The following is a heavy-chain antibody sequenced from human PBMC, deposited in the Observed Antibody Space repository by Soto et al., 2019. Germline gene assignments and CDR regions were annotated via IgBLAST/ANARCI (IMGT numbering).Heavy chain of an antibody. CDR3: ARGGRVVLMVYAPGNYYYYMDV. V-gene: IGHV4-34*01. D-gene: IGHD2-8*01. CDR1: GGSFSSYY. Sequence: SETLSLTCAVYGGSFSSYYWSWIRQPPGKGLEWIGEINHSGSTNYNPSLKSRVTISVDTSKNQFSLKLSSVTAADTAVYYCARGGRVVLMVYAPGNYYYYMDVWGKGTTVTVSS. J-gene: IGHJ6*03. CDR2: INHSGST.